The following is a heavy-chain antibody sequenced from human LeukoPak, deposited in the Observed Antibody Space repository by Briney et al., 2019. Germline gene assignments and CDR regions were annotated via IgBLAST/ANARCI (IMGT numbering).Heavy chain of an antibody. CDR3: TTDLHYYDTPSDAFDI. CDR2: IYTSGST. Sequence: SETLSLTCTVSGGSISSYYWSWIRQPAGKGLEWIGRIYTSGSTNYNPSLKSRVTMSVDTSKNQFSLKLSSVTAADTAVYYCTTDLHYYDTPSDAFDIWGQGTMVTVSS. J-gene: IGHJ3*02. CDR1: GGSISSYY. D-gene: IGHD3-22*01. V-gene: IGHV4-4*07.